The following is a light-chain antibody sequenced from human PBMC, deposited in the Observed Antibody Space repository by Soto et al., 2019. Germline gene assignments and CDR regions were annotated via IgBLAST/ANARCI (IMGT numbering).Light chain of an antibody. CDR3: QQYNNWPPA. V-gene: IGKV3-15*01. J-gene: IGKJ1*01. CDR2: GAS. Sequence: EIVMTQSPATLSVSPGERATLSCRASQSVSNNLAWYQLKPGQAPRLLIYGASTRATGVPARFSGSGSGTEFTLTISSLQSEDFAVYYCQQYNNWPPAFGQGTKVEIK. CDR1: QSVSNN.